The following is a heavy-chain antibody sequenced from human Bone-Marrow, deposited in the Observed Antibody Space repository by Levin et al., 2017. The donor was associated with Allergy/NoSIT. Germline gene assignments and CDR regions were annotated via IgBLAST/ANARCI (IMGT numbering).Heavy chain of an antibody. J-gene: IGHJ6*02. CDR1: GFTVSSNY. CDR3: ARDSATYYDFWSGSLGGYYYYGMDV. CDR2: IYSGGST. D-gene: IGHD3-3*01. Sequence: GESLKISCAASGFTVSSNYMSWVRQAPGKGLEWVSVIYSGGSTYYADSVQGRFTISRDNSKNTLYLQMNSLRAEDTAVYYCARDSATYYDFWSGSLGGYYYYGMDVWGQGTTVTVSS. V-gene: IGHV3-53*01.